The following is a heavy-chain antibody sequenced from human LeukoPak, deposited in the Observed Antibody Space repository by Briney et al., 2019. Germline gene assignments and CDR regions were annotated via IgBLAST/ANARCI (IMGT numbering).Heavy chain of an antibody. V-gene: IGHV5-51*01. CDR3: TRDFNAYAMSYFDY. D-gene: IGHD2-8*01. CDR2: IYPNDSDT. J-gene: IGHJ4*02. Sequence: GESLKISCKGSGYSFTSYWIGWVRQMPGKGLEWMGIIYPNDSDTRYSPSFQGQVTISADKSISTAYLQWSSLKASDTAMYYCTRDFNAYAMSYFDYWGQGTLVTVSS. CDR1: GYSFTSYW.